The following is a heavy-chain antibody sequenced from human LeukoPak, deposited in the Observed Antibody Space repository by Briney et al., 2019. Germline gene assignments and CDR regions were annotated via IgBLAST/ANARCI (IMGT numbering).Heavy chain of an antibody. D-gene: IGHD6-13*01. Sequence: KPSETLSLTCTVSGGSISSSSYYWGWIRQPPGKGLEWIGSTYYSGSTYYNPSLKSRVTISVDTSKKQFSLKLRSVTAADTAVYYCARLGAYSSSWYGVYYFDYWGQGTLVTVSS. CDR3: ARLGAYSSSWYGVYYFDY. J-gene: IGHJ4*02. V-gene: IGHV4-39*01. CDR1: GGSISSSSYY. CDR2: TYYSGST.